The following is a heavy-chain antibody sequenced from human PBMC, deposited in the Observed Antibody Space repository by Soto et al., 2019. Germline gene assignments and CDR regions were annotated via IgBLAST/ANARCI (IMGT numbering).Heavy chain of an antibody. CDR3: ARDSRFLNYYDSSYDPPAFDI. D-gene: IGHD3-22*01. V-gene: IGHV3-30*09. CDR2: ISYDGSNK. Sequence: GGSLRLSCAASGFTFSSYAMHWVRQAPGKGLEWVAVISYDGSNKYYADSVKGRFAISRDNSKNTLYLQMNSLRAEDTAVYYCARDSRFLNYYDSSYDPPAFDIWGQGTMVTVSS. CDR1: GFTFSSYA. J-gene: IGHJ3*02.